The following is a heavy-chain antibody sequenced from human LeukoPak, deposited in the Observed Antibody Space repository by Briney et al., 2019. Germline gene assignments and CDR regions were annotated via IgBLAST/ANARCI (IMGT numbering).Heavy chain of an antibody. CDR1: GFTFSSYE. CDR2: SSSSGSTI. J-gene: IGHJ4*02. D-gene: IGHD3-22*01. CDR3: ARPGSYGMIVVYLNY. V-gene: IGHV3-48*03. Sequence: GGSLRLSYAASGFTFSSYEMNWVRQAPGRGLEWVSYSSSSGSTIYYADSVKGRFTISRDNAKNSLYLQMNSLRAEDTAVYYCARPGSYGMIVVYLNYWGQGTLVTVSS.